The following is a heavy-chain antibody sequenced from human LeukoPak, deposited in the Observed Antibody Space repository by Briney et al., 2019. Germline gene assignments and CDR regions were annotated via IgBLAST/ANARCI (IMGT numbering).Heavy chain of an antibody. CDR3: ARGGAGVVVIANAFDI. CDR1: GFTFSSYD. D-gene: IGHD3-22*01. Sequence: GGSLRLSCAASGFTFSSYDMHWVRQATGKGLKWVSAIGTAGDTYYPGSVKGRFTISRENAKNSLYLQMNSLRAGDTAVYYCARGGAGVVVIANAFDIWGQGTMVTVSS. V-gene: IGHV3-13*01. J-gene: IGHJ3*02. CDR2: IGTAGDT.